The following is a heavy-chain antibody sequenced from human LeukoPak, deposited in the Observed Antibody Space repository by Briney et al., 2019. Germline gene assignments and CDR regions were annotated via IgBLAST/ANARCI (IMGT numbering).Heavy chain of an antibody. J-gene: IGHJ6*02. D-gene: IGHD6-13*01. CDR3: ARTPTGYSSSWYGLYYYYGMDV. CDR1: GGSISSSSYY. V-gene: IGHV4-39*07. Sequence: SETLSLTCTVSGGSISSSSYYWGWIRQPPGKGLEWIGSIYYSGSTYYNPSLKSRVTISVDTSKNQFSLKLSSVTAADTAVYYCARTPTGYSSSWYGLYYYYGMDVWGQGTTVTVSS. CDR2: IYYSGST.